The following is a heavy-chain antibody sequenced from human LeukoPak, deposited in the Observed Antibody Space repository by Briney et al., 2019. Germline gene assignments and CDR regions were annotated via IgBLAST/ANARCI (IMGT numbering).Heavy chain of an antibody. J-gene: IGHJ4*02. CDR2: IYSGGGT. D-gene: IGHD3-16*02. CDR1: GFTVSSNY. V-gene: IGHV3-53*01. Sequence: GGSLRLSCAASGFTVSSNYMSWVRQAPGKGLEWVSVIYSGGGTFYADSVKGRFTISRDNSKNTLYLQMNSLRAEDTAVYYCAKKGGSYRYFYDYWGQGTLVTVSS. CDR3: AKKGGSYRYFYDY.